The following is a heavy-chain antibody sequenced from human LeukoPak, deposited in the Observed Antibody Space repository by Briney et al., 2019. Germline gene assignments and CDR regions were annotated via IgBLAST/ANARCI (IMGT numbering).Heavy chain of an antibody. CDR3: ARSNAAVTFDY. Sequence: SETLSLTCTVSGGSISSYYWSWIRQPPGKGLEWIGYIYYSGSTNYNPSLKSRVTISVDTSKNQFSLKLSSVTAADTAVYYCARSNAAVTFDYWGQGTLVTVSS. D-gene: IGHD4-17*01. J-gene: IGHJ4*02. CDR2: IYYSGST. CDR1: GGSISSYY. V-gene: IGHV4-59*08.